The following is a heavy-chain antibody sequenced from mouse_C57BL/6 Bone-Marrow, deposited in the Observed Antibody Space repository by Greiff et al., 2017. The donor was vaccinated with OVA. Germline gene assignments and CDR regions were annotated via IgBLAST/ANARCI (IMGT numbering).Heavy chain of an antibody. V-gene: IGHV5-9-1*02. Sequence: EVKLQESGEGLVKPGGSLKLSCAASGFTFSSYAMSWVRQTPEKRLEWVAYISSGGDYIYYADTVKGRFTISRDNARNTLYLQMSSLKSEDTAMYYCTRYGNPIYYAMDYWGQGTSVTVSS. D-gene: IGHD2-1*01. J-gene: IGHJ4*01. CDR2: ISSGGDYI. CDR3: TRYGNPIYYAMDY. CDR1: GFTFSSYA.